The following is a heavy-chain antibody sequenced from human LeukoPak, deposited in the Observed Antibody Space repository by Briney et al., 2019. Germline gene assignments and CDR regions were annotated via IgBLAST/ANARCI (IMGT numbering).Heavy chain of an antibody. J-gene: IGHJ5*02. D-gene: IGHD3-22*01. V-gene: IGHV3-33*01. Sequence: PGGSLRLSCAASGFTFSSYGMHWVRQAPGKGLEWVAVIWYDGSNKYYADSVKGRFTISRDNSKNTLYLQMNSLRAEDMAVYYCARDIQYYYDSSGYLNWFDPWGQGTLVTVSS. CDR2: IWYDGSNK. CDR3: ARDIQYYYDSSGYLNWFDP. CDR1: GFTFSSYG.